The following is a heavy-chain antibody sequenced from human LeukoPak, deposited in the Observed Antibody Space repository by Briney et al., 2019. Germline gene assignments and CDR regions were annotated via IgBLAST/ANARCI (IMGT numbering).Heavy chain of an antibody. CDR1: GGSISSYY. CDR2: IYYSGST. D-gene: IGHD3-10*01. V-gene: IGHV4-59*12. J-gene: IGHJ6*03. CDR3: ARVDHYGSGSYYNSNYYMDV. Sequence: SETLSLTCTVSGGSISSYYWSWIRQPPGKGLEWIGYIYYSGSTNYNPSLKSRVTISVDTSKNQFSLKLSSVTAADTAVYYCARVDHYGSGSYYNSNYYMDVWGKGTTVTISS.